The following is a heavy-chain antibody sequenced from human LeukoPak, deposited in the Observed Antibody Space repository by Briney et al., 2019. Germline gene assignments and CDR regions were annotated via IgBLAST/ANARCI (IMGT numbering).Heavy chain of an antibody. J-gene: IGHJ4*02. Sequence: SETLSLTCTVSGGSISSYYWSSIRQPPGKGLEWIGYIYYNERSNYNPSLKSRVTISIDTSKNQFSLKLNSVTAADTAVYYCARSPQHFDRLLDGDSHYFFDSWGQGTLVTVSS. D-gene: IGHD3-9*01. CDR3: ARSPQHFDRLLDGDSHYFFDS. CDR2: IYYNERS. V-gene: IGHV4-59*12. CDR1: GGSISSYY.